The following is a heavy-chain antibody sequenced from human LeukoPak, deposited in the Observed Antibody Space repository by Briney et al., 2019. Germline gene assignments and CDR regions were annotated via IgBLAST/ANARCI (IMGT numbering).Heavy chain of an antibody. CDR1: GFTFSSYS. D-gene: IGHD3-3*01. J-gene: IGHJ6*03. Sequence: GGSLRLSCAASGFTFSSYSMNWVRQAPGKGLEWVSYISSSSSTIYYADSVKGRFTISRDNAKNSLYLQMNSLRAEDTAVYYCARDGGTANDFWSGYDYMDVWGKGTTVTVSS. CDR2: ISSSSSTI. V-gene: IGHV3-48*01. CDR3: ARDGGTANDFWSGYDYMDV.